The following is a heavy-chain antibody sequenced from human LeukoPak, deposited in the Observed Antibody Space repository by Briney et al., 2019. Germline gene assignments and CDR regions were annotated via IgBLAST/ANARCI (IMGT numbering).Heavy chain of an antibody. V-gene: IGHV3-23*01. Sequence: GGSLRLSCAASGFTFSRYAMSWVRQAPGKGLEWVSGISGSGDNTYYADSVKGRFTISRDNSKNTLYVQVNSLGTEDTAAYYCAKGSYYDSSGSFYFDYWGQGTLVTVSS. CDR1: GFTFSRYA. CDR3: AKGSYYDSSGSFYFDY. J-gene: IGHJ4*02. D-gene: IGHD3-22*01. CDR2: ISGSGDNT.